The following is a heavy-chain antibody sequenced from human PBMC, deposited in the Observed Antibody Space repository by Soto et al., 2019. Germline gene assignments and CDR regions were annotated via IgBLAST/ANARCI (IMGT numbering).Heavy chain of an antibody. J-gene: IGHJ6*02. Sequence: QITLKESGPTLVKPTQTLTLTCTFSGFSLSTSGVGVGWIRQPPGKALEWLALIYWDDDDRYSPSLRSRLSIAKDTSTNAVVLTMTNMDPMDTATYYCASAWYGDQYYHGMGVWGQGTTVTVSS. CDR2: IYWDDDD. D-gene: IGHD6-13*01. CDR3: ASAWYGDQYYHGMGV. CDR1: GFSLSTSGVG. V-gene: IGHV2-5*02.